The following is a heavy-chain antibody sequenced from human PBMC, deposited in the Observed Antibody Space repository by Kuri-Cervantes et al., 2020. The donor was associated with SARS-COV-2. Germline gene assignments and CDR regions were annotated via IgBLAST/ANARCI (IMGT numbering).Heavy chain of an antibody. CDR1: GFTFSSYA. V-gene: IGHV3-30-3*01. CDR3: ARKGYNWNYVPPGWFDP. J-gene: IGHJ5*02. D-gene: IGHD1-7*01. Sequence: GGSLRLSCAASGFTFSSYAMHWVRQAPGKGLEWVAVISYDGSNKYYADSVKGRFTISRDNSKNTLYLQMNSLRAEDTAVYYCARKGYNWNYVPPGWFDPWGQGTLVTVSS. CDR2: ISYDGSNK.